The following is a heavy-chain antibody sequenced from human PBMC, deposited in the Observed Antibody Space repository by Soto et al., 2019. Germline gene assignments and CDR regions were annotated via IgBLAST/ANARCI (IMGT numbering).Heavy chain of an antibody. CDR1: GYSFTSYW. CDR2: IYPGDSDT. D-gene: IGHD2-15*01. J-gene: IGHJ5*02. Sequence: GESLKISCKGPGYSFTSYWIGWVRQMPGKGLEWMGIIYPGDSDTRYSPSFQGQVTISADKSISTAYLQWSSLKASDTAMYYCARRGGGYCSGGSCRNWFDPWGQGTLVTVSS. CDR3: ARRGGGYCSGGSCRNWFDP. V-gene: IGHV5-51*01.